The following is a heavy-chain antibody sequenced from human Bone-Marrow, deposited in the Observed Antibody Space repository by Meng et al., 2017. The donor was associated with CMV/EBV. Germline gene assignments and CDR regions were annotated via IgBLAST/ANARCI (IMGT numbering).Heavy chain of an antibody. J-gene: IGHJ4*01. D-gene: IGHD3-10*01. V-gene: IGHV3-21*06. CDR3: ASREGGY. Sequence: GESLKISCAASGFTFSSYGMNWVRQAPGKGLEWVSSISSSSSYIHYADSVRGRFTISRDNAKNSLYLQMNSLRVEDTAFYYCASREGGYWGQGTLVTVSS. CDR2: ISSSSSYI. CDR1: GFTFSSYG.